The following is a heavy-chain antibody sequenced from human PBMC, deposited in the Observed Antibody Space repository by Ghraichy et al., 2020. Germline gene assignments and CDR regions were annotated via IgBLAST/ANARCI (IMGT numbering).Heavy chain of an antibody. CDR2: IYYSGST. Sequence: SETLSLTCTVSGGSISSSSYYWGWIRQPPGKGLEWIGSIYYSGSTYYNPSLKSRVTISVDTSKNQFSLKLSSVTAADTAVYYCARHPRLGELTVTYYFDYWGQGTLVTVSS. CDR3: ARHPRLGELTVTYYFDY. D-gene: IGHD3-16*01. CDR1: GGSISSSSYY. J-gene: IGHJ4*02. V-gene: IGHV4-39*01.